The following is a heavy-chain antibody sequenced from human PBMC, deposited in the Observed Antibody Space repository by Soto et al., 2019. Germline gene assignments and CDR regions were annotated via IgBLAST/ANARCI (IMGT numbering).Heavy chain of an antibody. Sequence: GWSLRLSCASSGFTFISFWMRWARRAPGKGLEWVANIKQDGSDKNYVGSVKGRFTISRDNAKNSLYLQMNSLRVEDTAMYYCARDVSGKLGHDSWGQGTLVTVSS. J-gene: IGHJ4*02. CDR1: GFTFISFW. CDR3: ARDVSGKLGHDS. V-gene: IGHV3-7*01. CDR2: IKQDGSDK. D-gene: IGHD3-10*01.